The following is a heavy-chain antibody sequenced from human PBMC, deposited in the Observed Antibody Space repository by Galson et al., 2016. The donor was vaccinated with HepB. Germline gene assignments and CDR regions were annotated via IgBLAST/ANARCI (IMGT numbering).Heavy chain of an antibody. Sequence: SETLSLTCTVSGDSISSYYWSWIRQPAGKGLEWIGRIYSSGSSSNYNPSLKSRVTMSVDTSKNQFSLNLSSVTAADTAVYYCARDSFWYDFWTVDWGQGTMVTVSS. V-gene: IGHV4-4*07. D-gene: IGHD3-3*01. CDR1: GDSISSYY. CDR3: ARDSFWYDFWTVD. J-gene: IGHJ3*01. CDR2: IYSSGSSS.